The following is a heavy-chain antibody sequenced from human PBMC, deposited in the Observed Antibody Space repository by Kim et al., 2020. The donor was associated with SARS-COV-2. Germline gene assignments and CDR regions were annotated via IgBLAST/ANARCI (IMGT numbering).Heavy chain of an antibody. J-gene: IGHJ6*02. CDR2: IIPIFGTA. D-gene: IGHD3-3*01. CDR3: ARIHYDFWSGYQGLTYGMDV. V-gene: IGHV1-69*13. CDR1: GGTFSSYA. Sequence: SVKVSCKASGGTFSSYAISWVRQAPGQGLEWMGGIIPIFGTANYAQKFQGRVTITADESTSTAYMELSSLRSEDTAVYYCARIHYDFWSGYQGLTYGMDVWGQGTTVTVSS.